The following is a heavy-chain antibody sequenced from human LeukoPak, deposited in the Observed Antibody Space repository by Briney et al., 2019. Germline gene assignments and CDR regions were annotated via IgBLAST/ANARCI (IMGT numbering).Heavy chain of an antibody. J-gene: IGHJ4*02. CDR3: AKSVPYDSSGHLYYFDY. CDR2: ISGSGGST. CDR1: GFTFSSYA. Sequence: GGSLRLSCAASGFTFSSYAMSWVRQAPGKGLEWVSAISGSGGSTYYADSVKGRFTISRDNSKNTLYLQMNSLRAEDTAVYYCAKSVPYDSSGHLYYFDYWGQGTLVTVSS. D-gene: IGHD3-22*01. V-gene: IGHV3-23*01.